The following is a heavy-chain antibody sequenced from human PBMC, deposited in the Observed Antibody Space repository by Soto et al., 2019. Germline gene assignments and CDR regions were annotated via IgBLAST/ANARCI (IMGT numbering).Heavy chain of an antibody. V-gene: IGHV3-30*18. CDR3: AKDRRQLVRGNSFDY. D-gene: IGHD6-6*01. Sequence: QVQLVESGGGVVQPGRSLRLSCAASGFTFSSYGMHWVRQAPGKGLEWVAVISYDGSNKYYADSVKGRFTISRDNSKNTLYLQMNSLRAEDTAVYYCAKDRRQLVRGNSFDYWGQGTLVTVSS. CDR2: ISYDGSNK. J-gene: IGHJ4*02. CDR1: GFTFSSYG.